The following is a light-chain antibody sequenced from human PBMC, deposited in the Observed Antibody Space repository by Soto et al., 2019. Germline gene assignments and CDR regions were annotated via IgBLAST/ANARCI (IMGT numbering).Light chain of an antibody. CDR3: QQYKDWPPLT. V-gene: IGKV3D-15*01. Sequence: EIVMTQSPVTLSVSPGERVTLSCRASQNVNINLAWYQQRPGQAPRVLIYGASNRASGIPDRFSGRGSGTDFPLTISSLEHDDFALYYCQQYKDWPPLTFGGGTRVEIK. J-gene: IGKJ4*01. CDR1: QNVNIN. CDR2: GAS.